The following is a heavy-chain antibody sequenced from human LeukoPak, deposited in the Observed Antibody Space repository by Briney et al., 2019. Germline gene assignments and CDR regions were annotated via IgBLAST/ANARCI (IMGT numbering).Heavy chain of an antibody. D-gene: IGHD3-16*02. Sequence: PSETLSLTCTVSGYSISSGYYWGWIRQPPGKGLEWIGSIYHSGSTYYNPSLKSRVTISVDTSKNQFSLKLSSVTAADTAVHYCARSPSLGGLITFGGVIGIWFDPWGQGTLVTVSS. CDR2: IYHSGST. J-gene: IGHJ5*02. CDR1: GYSISSGYY. CDR3: ARSPSLGGLITFGGVIGIWFDP. V-gene: IGHV4-38-2*02.